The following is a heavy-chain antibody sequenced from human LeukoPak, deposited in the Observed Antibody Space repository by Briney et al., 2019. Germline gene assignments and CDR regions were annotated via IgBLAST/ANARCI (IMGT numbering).Heavy chain of an antibody. D-gene: IGHD4-23*01. CDR2: IYYSGTT. V-gene: IGHV4-59*08. CDR1: GGSISSYY. CDR3: ARHYYDGSGAFDI. Sequence: PSETLSLTCTVSGGSISSYYWSWIRQPPGKGLEWIGYIYYSGTTYYNPSLKSRVTISVDTSKNQFSLKLSSVTAADTAIYYCARHYYDGSGAFDIWGQGTMVTVS. J-gene: IGHJ3*02.